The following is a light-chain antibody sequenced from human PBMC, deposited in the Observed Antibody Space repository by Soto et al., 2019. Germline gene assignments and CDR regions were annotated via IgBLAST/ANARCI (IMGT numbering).Light chain of an antibody. CDR1: QSVPRSY. V-gene: IGKV3-20*01. J-gene: IGKJ4*01. CDR3: QQYGSSPLT. CDR2: GAS. Sequence: EIVLTQSPGTLSLSPGERATLSCRASQSVPRSYIAWYQQKPGLAPRLLIYGASSRPTGIPDRFSGSGSGTDFTLTISRLEPEDFAVYSCQQYGSSPLTFGGGTKVEIK.